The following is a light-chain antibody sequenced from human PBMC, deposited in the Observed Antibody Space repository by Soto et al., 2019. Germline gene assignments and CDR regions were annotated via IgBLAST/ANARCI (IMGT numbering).Light chain of an antibody. V-gene: IGLV2-14*01. CDR3: TSYTASDTLI. Sequence: QSALTQPASVSGSPGQSITISCTGTSSDVGGYGYVSWYQHHPGKAPKLIIYEVNNRPPGVSHRFSGSKSGSTASLTISGLQAEDEADYYCTSYTASDTLIFGGGTKLTVL. CDR2: EVN. CDR1: SSDVGGYGY. J-gene: IGLJ2*01.